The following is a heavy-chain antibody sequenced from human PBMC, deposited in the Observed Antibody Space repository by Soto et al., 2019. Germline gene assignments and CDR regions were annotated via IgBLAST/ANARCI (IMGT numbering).Heavy chain of an antibody. J-gene: IGHJ4*02. CDR3: AAITMVRGVIPIQSV. CDR1: GGTFSSYA. Sequence: VKVSCKASGGTFSSYAISWVRQAPGQGLEWMGGIIPIFGTANYAQKFQGRVTITADESTSTAYMELSSLRSEDTAVYYCAAITMVRGVIPIQSVWGQGTLVTVSS. D-gene: IGHD3-10*01. CDR2: IIPIFGTA. V-gene: IGHV1-69*13.